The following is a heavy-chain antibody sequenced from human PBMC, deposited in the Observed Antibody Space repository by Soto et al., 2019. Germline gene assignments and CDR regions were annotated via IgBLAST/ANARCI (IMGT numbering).Heavy chain of an antibody. Sequence: GESLKISCNGSGYSFTIYCIGLVLQMPGKGLEWMGIIYPGDSDTRYSPSFQGQVTISADKSISTAYLQWSSLKASDTAMYYCARPDGDIAAPADYWGQGTLVTVSS. CDR2: IYPGDSDT. V-gene: IGHV5-51*01. J-gene: IGHJ4*02. D-gene: IGHD6-6*01. CDR3: ARPDGDIAAPADY. CDR1: GYSFTIYC.